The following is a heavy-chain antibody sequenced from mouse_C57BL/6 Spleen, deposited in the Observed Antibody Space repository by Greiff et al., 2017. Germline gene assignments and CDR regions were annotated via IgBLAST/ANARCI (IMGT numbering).Heavy chain of an antibody. D-gene: IGHD1-1*01. CDR1: GFTFSSYA. CDR3: TRVLPYYYGSSYFDY. Sequence: EVKVVESGEGLVKPGGSLKLSCAASGFTFSSYAMSWVRQTPEKRLEWVAYISSGGDYIYYADTVKGRFTISRDNARNTLYLQMSSLKSEDTAMYYCTRVLPYYYGSSYFDYWGQGTTLTVSS. CDR2: ISSGGDYI. J-gene: IGHJ2*01. V-gene: IGHV5-9-1*02.